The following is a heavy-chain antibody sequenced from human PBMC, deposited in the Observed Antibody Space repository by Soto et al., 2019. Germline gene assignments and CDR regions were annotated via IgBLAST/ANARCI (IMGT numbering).Heavy chain of an antibody. CDR3: ARRYGPGFDY. CDR2: IYYSGST. J-gene: IGHJ4*02. D-gene: IGHD4-17*01. Sequence: QVQLQESGPGLVKPSETLSLTCTVSGGSISSYYWSWIRQPPGKGLEWIGYIYYSGSTNYNPSLKSRVTTPVDTSNTQASLQLSSVPAAATAVYYCARRYGPGFDYWGQGTLVTVSS. CDR1: GGSISSYY. V-gene: IGHV4-59*08.